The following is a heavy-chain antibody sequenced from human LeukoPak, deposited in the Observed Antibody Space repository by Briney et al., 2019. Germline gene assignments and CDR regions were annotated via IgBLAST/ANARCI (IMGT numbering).Heavy chain of an antibody. CDR1: GFTFSSYA. V-gene: IGHV3-30-3*01. CDR3: ATLDIS. D-gene: IGHD2/OR15-2a*01. Sequence: PGRSLRLSCAASGFTFSSYAMHGVRQAPGKGLEWVAVISYDGSNKYYADSVKGRFTISRDNSKNTLYLQMNSLRAEDTAVYYCATLDISWGQGTLVTVSS. CDR2: ISYDGSNK. J-gene: IGHJ5*02.